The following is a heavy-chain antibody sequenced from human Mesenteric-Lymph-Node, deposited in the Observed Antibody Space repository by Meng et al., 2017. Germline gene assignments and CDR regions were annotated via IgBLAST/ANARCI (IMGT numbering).Heavy chain of an antibody. CDR3: ARVLVDYGGNGYFDL. Sequence: ASVKVSCKASGYTFTSYGISWVRQAPGQGLEWMGWISAYNGNTNYAQKLQGRVTMTTDTSTSTAYMELRSLRSDDTAVYYCARVLVDYGGNGYFDLWGRGTLVTVSS. CDR1: GYTFTSYG. J-gene: IGHJ2*01. CDR2: ISAYNGNT. D-gene: IGHD4-23*01. V-gene: IGHV1-18*01.